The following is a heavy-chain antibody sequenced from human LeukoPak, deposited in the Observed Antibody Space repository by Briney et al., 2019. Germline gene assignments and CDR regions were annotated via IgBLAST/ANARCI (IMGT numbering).Heavy chain of an antibody. J-gene: IGHJ4*02. CDR1: AFTFSDYW. V-gene: IGHV3-7*01. CDR3: ARDGKEWARPRAGGYYFDY. Sequence: GGSLRLSCAASAFTFSDYWMTWVRQAPGKGLEWVATIKQDGSEKYFIDSVKGRFTISRDNAKNSLYLQMNSLRAEDTAVYYCARDGKEWARPRAGGYYFDYWGQGTLVTVSS. CDR2: IKQDGSEK. D-gene: IGHD6-6*01.